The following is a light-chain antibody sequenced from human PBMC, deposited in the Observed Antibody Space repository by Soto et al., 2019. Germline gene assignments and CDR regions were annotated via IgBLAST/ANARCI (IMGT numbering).Light chain of an antibody. CDR2: EVN. CDR3: SSYAGSNNLVI. V-gene: IGLV2-8*01. CDR1: SSDVGDYNY. J-gene: IGLJ2*01. Sequence: QSALTQPPSASGSPGQSVTISCTGTSSDVGDYNYVSWYQQHPGKAPKLMIYEVNKRPSGVPDRFSGSKSGNTASLTVSGLQAEDEADYYYSSYAGSNNLVIFGGGTKVTVL.